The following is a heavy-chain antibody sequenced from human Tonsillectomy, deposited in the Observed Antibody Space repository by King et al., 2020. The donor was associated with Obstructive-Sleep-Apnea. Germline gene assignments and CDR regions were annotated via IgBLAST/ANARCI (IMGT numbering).Heavy chain of an antibody. CDR2: ISYDGSNK. CDR3: ATPVVAATSGDAFDI. D-gene: IGHD2-15*01. V-gene: IGHV3-30*03. CDR1: GFTFSSYG. J-gene: IGHJ3*02. Sequence: QLVQSGGGVVQPGRSLRLSCAASGFTFSSYGMHWVRQAPGKGLEWVAVISYDGSNKYYADSVKGRFTISRDNSKNTLYLQMNSLRAEDTAVDYCATPVVAATSGDAFDIWGQGTMVTVSS.